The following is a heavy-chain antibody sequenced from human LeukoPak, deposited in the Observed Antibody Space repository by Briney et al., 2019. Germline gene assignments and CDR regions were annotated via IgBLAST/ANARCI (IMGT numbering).Heavy chain of an antibody. Sequence: GGSLRLSCAASGFTFSSYAMSWVRQTPGKGLEWVSLLYGAGTTYYADSVKGRFTMSRDNSKNTVFLHMNSLRAEDTAVYYCARDHDYGAYYFDYWGQGTLVTVSS. CDR2: LYGAGTT. J-gene: IGHJ4*02. D-gene: IGHD4-17*01. V-gene: IGHV3-66*01. CDR1: GFTFSSYA. CDR3: ARDHDYGAYYFDY.